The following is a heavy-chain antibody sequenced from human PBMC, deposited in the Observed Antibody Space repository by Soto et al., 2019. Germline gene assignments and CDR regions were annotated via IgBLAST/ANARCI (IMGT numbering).Heavy chain of an antibody. D-gene: IGHD4-4*01. CDR1: GFTFDDYG. J-gene: IGHJ6*02. V-gene: IGHV3-20*04. Sequence: GGSLRLSCAASGFTFDDYGMSWVRQAPGKGLEWVSGINWNGGSTGYADSVKGRFTISRDNAKNSLYLQMNSLRAEDTALYYCARGRLDYTIYYYGMDVWGQGTTVTVSS. CDR3: ARGRLDYTIYYYGMDV. CDR2: INWNGGST.